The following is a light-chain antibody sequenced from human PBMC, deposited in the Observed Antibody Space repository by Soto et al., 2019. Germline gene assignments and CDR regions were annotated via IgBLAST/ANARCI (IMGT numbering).Light chain of an antibody. Sequence: DIQMTQSPSSLSASVGDRVTITCRASQSISSYLNWYQQKPGKAPKLLIYAASSLQSGVPSRFRGSVSGTDFTLTISSLQPEDFATYYCQQSYSTPGTFGQGTKVEIK. CDR1: QSISSY. V-gene: IGKV1-39*01. CDR3: QQSYSTPGT. CDR2: AAS. J-gene: IGKJ1*01.